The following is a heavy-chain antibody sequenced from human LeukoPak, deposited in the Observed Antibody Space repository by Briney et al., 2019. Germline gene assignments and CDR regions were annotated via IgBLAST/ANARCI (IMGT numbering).Heavy chain of an antibody. CDR3: ARSNGYCSSTSCYPSKYYGMDV. Sequence: GASVKVSCKASGYTFTGYYMHWVRQAPGQGLEWMGWISAYNGNTNYAQKLQGRVTMTTDTSTSTAYMELRSLRSDDTAVYYCARSNGYCSSTSCYPSKYYGMDVWGQGTTVTVSS. V-gene: IGHV1-18*04. CDR2: ISAYNGNT. J-gene: IGHJ6*02. CDR1: GYTFTGYY. D-gene: IGHD2-2*03.